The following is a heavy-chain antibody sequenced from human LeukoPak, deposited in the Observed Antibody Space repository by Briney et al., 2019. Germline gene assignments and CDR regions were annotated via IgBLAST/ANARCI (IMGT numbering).Heavy chain of an antibody. V-gene: IGHV3-23*01. CDR3: ANFY. Sequence: PGGSLRLSCAASGFTISNYWMSWVRQAPGKGLEWISAISGSGNSTHYADTVKGRFTISRDNSKNMLYLQMNSLRVEDTAVYYCANFYWGQGARVTVSS. J-gene: IGHJ4*02. CDR1: GFTISNYW. CDR2: ISGSGNST.